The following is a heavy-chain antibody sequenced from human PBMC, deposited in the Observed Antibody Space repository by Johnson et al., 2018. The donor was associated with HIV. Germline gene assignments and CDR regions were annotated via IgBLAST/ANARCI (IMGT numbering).Heavy chain of an antibody. D-gene: IGHD6-6*01. CDR3: ARDRIRSSHAFDI. CDR1: GFTFGDYA. Sequence: VQLVESGGGLVQPGRSLRLSCAASGFTFGDYAMHWVRHAPGKGLELVSGISWNTGTIYYADSVKGRFTISRDNAKNSLYLQMNSLSAEDTAVYYCARDRIRSSHAFDIWGQGTMVTVSS. J-gene: IGHJ3*02. CDR2: ISWNTGTI. V-gene: IGHV3-9*01.